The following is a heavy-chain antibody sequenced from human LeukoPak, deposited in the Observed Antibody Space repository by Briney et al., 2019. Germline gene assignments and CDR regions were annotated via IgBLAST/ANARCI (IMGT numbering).Heavy chain of an antibody. V-gene: IGHV4-34*01. CDR1: GGSFSGYY. J-gene: IGHJ4*02. Sequence: SETLSLTCAAYGGSFSGYYWSWIRQPPGKGLEWIGEINHSGSTNYNPSLKSRVTISVDTSKNQFSLKLSSVTAADTAAYYCARLPRGKSSNDYWGQGTLVTVSS. CDR2: INHSGST. CDR3: ARLPRGKSSNDY. D-gene: IGHD2-2*01.